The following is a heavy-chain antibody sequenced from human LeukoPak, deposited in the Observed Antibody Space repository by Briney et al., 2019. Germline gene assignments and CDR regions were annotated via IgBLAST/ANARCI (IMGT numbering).Heavy chain of an antibody. Sequence: PGGSLRLSCAVSGITLSNYGMSWVRQAPGKGLEWVAGISGSGGSTYYADSVKGRFTVSRDNPKNTLYLQMNSLRAEDTAVYFCAGGGDFDYWGQGILVTVSA. V-gene: IGHV3-23*01. CDR2: ISGSGGST. CDR3: AGGGDFDY. CDR1: GITLSNYG. D-gene: IGHD3-16*01. J-gene: IGHJ4*02.